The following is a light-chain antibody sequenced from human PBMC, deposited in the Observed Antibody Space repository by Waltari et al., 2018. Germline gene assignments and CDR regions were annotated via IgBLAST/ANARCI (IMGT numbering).Light chain of an antibody. Sequence: SYELTQPPSVSVSPGQTASITCSGDKLGDKYACWYQQKTGQSPVLVIYQDRKRPPGIPERFSGSTSGNTATLTIGGTQAMDEADYYCQAWDSSFVVFGGGTKLTVL. CDR2: QDR. CDR3: QAWDSSFVV. J-gene: IGLJ2*01. CDR1: KLGDKY. V-gene: IGLV3-1*01.